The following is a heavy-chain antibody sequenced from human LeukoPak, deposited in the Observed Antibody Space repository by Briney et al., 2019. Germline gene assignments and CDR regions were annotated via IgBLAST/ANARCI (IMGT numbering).Heavy chain of an antibody. Sequence: AGSLRLSCAASGFSFSSYEMNWVRQAPGKGLEWVSYISSSGSTIYYADSVKGRFTISRDNAKHSLYLQMNSVRAEHTAVYDCARDPYSSGWYMSFHHCGQGTLVTVSS. CDR2: ISSSGSTI. CDR3: ARDPYSSGWYMSFHH. CDR1: GFSFSSYE. D-gene: IGHD6-19*01. J-gene: IGHJ1*01. V-gene: IGHV3-48*03.